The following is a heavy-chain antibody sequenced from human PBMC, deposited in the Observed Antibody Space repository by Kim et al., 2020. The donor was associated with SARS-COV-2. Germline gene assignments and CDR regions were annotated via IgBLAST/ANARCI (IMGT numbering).Heavy chain of an antibody. V-gene: IGHV1-69*02. J-gene: IGHJ4*02. CDR3: ARRLWFGELLGCFDY. D-gene: IGHD3-10*01. Sequence: QKFQGRVTITADKSTSTAYMELSSLRSEDTAVYYCARRLWFGELLGCFDYWGQGTLVTVSS.